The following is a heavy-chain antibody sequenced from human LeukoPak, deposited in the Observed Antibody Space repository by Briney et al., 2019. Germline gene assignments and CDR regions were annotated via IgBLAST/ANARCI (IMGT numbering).Heavy chain of an antibody. V-gene: IGHV3-9*01. J-gene: IGHJ4*02. D-gene: IGHD4-23*01. Sequence: GGSLRLSCAASGFTFDDYAMHWVRQAPGKGLEWVSGISWNSVSMGYADSVKGRFTISRDNAKNSLYLQMNSLRAEDTALYYCAKEDYGGNLSFDYWGQGTLVTVSS. CDR2: ISWNSVSM. CDR3: AKEDYGGNLSFDY. CDR1: GFTFDDYA.